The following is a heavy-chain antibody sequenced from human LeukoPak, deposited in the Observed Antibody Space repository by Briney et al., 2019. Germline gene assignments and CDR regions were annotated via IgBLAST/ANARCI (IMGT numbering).Heavy chain of an antibody. Sequence: PGGSLRPSCAASGFTFSSCAMHWVRQAPGKGLEWVALISYDGSNKYYADSVKGRFTISRDNSKNTLYLQMNSLRAEDTAVYYCAKPSFGIRGVMTSPFDYWGQGTLVTVSS. J-gene: IGHJ4*02. CDR1: GFTFSSCA. CDR3: AKPSFGIRGVMTSPFDY. V-gene: IGHV3-30*04. D-gene: IGHD3-10*01. CDR2: ISYDGSNK.